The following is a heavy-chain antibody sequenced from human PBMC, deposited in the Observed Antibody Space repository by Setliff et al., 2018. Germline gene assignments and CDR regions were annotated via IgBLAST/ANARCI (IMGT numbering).Heavy chain of an antibody. J-gene: IGHJ4*02. V-gene: IGHV1-69*13. CDR3: ARDRDSSGYPYYFDY. CDR2: IIPIFGTA. CDR1: GGTFSSYA. Sequence: SVKVSCKASGGTFSSYAISWVRQAPGQGLEWMGGIIPIFGTANYAQKFQGRVTITADESTSTAYMELSSLRSEDTAVYYCARDRDSSGYPYYFDYWGQGTLVTVSS. D-gene: IGHD3-22*01.